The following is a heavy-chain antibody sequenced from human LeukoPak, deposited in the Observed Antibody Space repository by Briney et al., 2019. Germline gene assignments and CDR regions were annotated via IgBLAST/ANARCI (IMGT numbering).Heavy chain of an antibody. J-gene: IGHJ4*02. D-gene: IGHD6-13*01. CDR1: GFTFSSYG. V-gene: IGHV3-30*18. Sequence: GGSLRLSCAASGFTFSSYGMHWVRQAPGKGLEWVAVIPYDGSNKYYADSVKGRFTISRDNSKNTLYLQMNSLRAEDTAVYYCAKPKPNSSPAYFDYWGQGTLVTVSS. CDR2: IPYDGSNK. CDR3: AKPKPNSSPAYFDY.